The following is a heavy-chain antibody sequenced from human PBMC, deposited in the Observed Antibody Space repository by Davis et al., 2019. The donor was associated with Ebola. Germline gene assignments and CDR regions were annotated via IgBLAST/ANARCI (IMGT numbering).Heavy chain of an antibody. V-gene: IGHV5-51*01. D-gene: IGHD2-15*01. CDR1: AFTFPSYW. CDR2: IYPGDSDT. Sequence: GESLKISCKGSAFTFPSYWIGWVRQKAGKGLEWMGTIYPGDSDTRYSPSFQGQVTISADKSISTAYLQWSSLKASDTAMYYCARPRGYCSDSSCYVDFWGQGTLVTVTS. CDR3: ARPRGYCSDSSCYVDF. J-gene: IGHJ4*02.